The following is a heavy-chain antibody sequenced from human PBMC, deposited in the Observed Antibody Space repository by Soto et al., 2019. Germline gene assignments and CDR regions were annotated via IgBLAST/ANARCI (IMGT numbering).Heavy chain of an antibody. V-gene: IGHV1-69*02. J-gene: IGHJ4*02. Sequence: QVQMVQSGAEVKKPGSSVKVSCKASGDTFSFYTINWVRQAPGLELEWMGRVNTSLSMSNYAQKFQGRVTRTADKSTSTAYMELRSLGSEDTAFYYCATSYGSGYRAFDYWGQGALVTVSS. CDR2: VNTSLSMS. D-gene: IGHD3-10*01. CDR3: ATSYGSGYRAFDY. CDR1: GDTFSFYT.